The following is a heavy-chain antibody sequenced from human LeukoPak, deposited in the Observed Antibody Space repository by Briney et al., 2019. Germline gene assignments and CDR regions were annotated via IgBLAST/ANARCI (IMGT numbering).Heavy chain of an antibody. CDR2: FNPNSGDA. CDR1: GYTFTVHY. J-gene: IGHJ4*02. V-gene: IGHV1-2*02. Sequence: ASVKVSCKASGYTFTVHYLHWVRQAPGQGPEWMGWFNPNSGDANYAQRFQGRVTMTRVTSISTAYMEMKGLTIDDTAVYYCARDKGSGMLPFDYWGQGTRVTVSS. D-gene: IGHD1-1*01. CDR3: ARDKGSGMLPFDY.